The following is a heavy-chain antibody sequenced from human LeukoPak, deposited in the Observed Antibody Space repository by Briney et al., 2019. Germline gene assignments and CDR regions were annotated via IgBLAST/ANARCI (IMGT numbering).Heavy chain of an antibody. J-gene: IGHJ5*02. D-gene: IGHD3-3*01. CDR3: AKGLREYDFWSGYAT. CDR2: ISVSGGSP. V-gene: IGHV3-23*01. CDR1: GFTFSSYA. Sequence: GGSLRLSCAASGFTFSSYAMMWVRQAQGRGLDWVSTISVSGGSPNYADSVKGRFTISRDNSKNTLFLQMNSLRAEDTALYYCAKGLREYDFWSGYATWGQGTLVTVSS.